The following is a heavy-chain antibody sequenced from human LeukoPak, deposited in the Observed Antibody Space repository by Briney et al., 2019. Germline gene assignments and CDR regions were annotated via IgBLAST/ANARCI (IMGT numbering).Heavy chain of an antibody. CDR2: IIAVGGNT. D-gene: IGHD6-6*01. J-gene: IGHJ6*03. CDR3: ARDSPPSARSISGDYYFYYMDV. Sequence: GGSLRLSCIASGYTFSVYAMYCVPHAPGRGREYGSAIIAVGGNTDYAHSVRGRFTISRDNSKSTLSLDMGTMRVEDMVVYYCARDSPPSARSISGDYYFYYMDVWGKRTPVTAS. CDR1: GYTFSVYA. V-gene: IGHV3-64*01.